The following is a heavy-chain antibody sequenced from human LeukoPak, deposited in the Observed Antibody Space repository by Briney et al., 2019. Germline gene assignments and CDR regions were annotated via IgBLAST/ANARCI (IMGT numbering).Heavy chain of an antibody. V-gene: IGHV1-2*04. J-gene: IGHJ5*02. CDR1: GYTFTSYG. CDR2: INPNSGGT. Sequence: GASVKVSCKASGYTFTSYGISWVRQAPGQGLEWMGWINPNSGGTNCAQKFQGWVTMTRDTSISTAYMELSRLRSDDTAVYYCARDRARYCSGGSCRKNWFDPWGQGTLVTVSS. CDR3: ARDRARYCSGGSCRKNWFDP. D-gene: IGHD2-15*01.